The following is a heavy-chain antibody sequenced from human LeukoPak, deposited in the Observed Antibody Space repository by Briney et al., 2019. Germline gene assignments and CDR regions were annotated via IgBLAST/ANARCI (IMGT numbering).Heavy chain of an antibody. V-gene: IGHV4-39*01. D-gene: IGHD6-19*01. CDR3: ARHLGVAGMVNWFDP. J-gene: IGHJ5*02. CDR2: IYYSGST. CDR1: GFTVSSNF. Sequence: GSLRLSCAASGFTVSSNFMSWVRQPPGKGLEWIGSIYYSGSTYYNPSLKSRVTISVDTSKNQFSLKLSSVTAADTAVYYCARHLGVAGMVNWFDPWGQGTLVTVSS.